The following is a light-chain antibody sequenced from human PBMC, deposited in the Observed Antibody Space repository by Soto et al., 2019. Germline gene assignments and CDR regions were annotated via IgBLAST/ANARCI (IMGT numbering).Light chain of an antibody. V-gene: IGKV3-20*01. CDR2: GAS. CDR3: QQTAYAPLT. CDR1: ESVTNNY. J-gene: IGKJ4*01. Sequence: EIVLTQSPGTLSLSPGDRATLSCRASESVTNNYLAWYQQKPGQAPRLLIHGASIRTTGIPDRFSGSGSGTDFTLTISNLEPEDSAVYYCQQTAYAPLTFGGGTKVDIK.